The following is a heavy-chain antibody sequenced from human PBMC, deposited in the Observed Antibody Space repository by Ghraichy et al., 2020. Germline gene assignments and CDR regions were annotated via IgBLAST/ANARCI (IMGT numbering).Heavy chain of an antibody. V-gene: IGHV1-69*04. CDR2: IIPILGIA. Sequence: SVKVSCKASGGTFSSYAISWVRQAPGQGLEWMGRIIPILGIANYAQKFQGRVTITADKSTSTAYMELSSLRSEDTAVYYCARGRGSGWYLSLDYWGQGTLVTVSS. CDR3: ARGRGSGWYLSLDY. CDR1: GGTFSSYA. D-gene: IGHD6-19*01. J-gene: IGHJ4*02.